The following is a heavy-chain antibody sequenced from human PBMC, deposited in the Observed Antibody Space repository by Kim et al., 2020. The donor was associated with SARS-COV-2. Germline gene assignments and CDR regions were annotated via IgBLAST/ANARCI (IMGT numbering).Heavy chain of an antibody. V-gene: IGHV1-18*01. CDR1: GYTFTSYG. CDR2: ISAYNGNT. D-gene: IGHD3-16*02. J-gene: IGHJ4*02. CDR3: ARVWAITFGGVIVISTFDY. Sequence: ASVKVSCKASGYTFTSYGISWVRQAPGQGLEWMGWISAYNGNTNYAQKLQGRVTMTTDTSTRTAYMELRSLRSDDTAVYYCARVWAITFGGVIVISTFDYWGQGTLVTVSS.